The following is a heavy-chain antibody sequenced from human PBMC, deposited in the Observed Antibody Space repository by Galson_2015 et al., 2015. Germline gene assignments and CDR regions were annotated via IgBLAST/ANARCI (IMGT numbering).Heavy chain of an antibody. CDR2: INQDGSEK. CDR1: GFTFSRHW. V-gene: IGHV3-7*03. Sequence: SLRLSCAASGFTFSRHWMTWVRQAPGKGLEWVANINQDGSEKYYLDSVKGRFTISRDNAKNSLYLQMNSLRVEDTALYYCARDGGGDYVYWYFDLWGRGTLVTVSS. J-gene: IGHJ2*01. D-gene: IGHD4-17*01. CDR3: ARDGGGDYVYWYFDL.